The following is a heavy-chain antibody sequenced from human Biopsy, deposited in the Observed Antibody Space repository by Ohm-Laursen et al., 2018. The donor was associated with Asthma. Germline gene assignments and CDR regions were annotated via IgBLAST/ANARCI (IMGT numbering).Heavy chain of an antibody. CDR3: ARGVVYGGDSYAEYFQH. CDR1: GVSISSYH. J-gene: IGHJ1*01. D-gene: IGHD4-23*01. V-gene: IGHV4-59*01. CDR2: VFYGGAT. Sequence: SETLSLTCTVSGVSISSYHWSWIRQPPGKGLEWIGYVFYGGATNYNPSLKSRVTISVDTSKNQFFLRLSSVTAADTAVYYCARGVVYGGDSYAEYFQHWGQGTLVTVSS.